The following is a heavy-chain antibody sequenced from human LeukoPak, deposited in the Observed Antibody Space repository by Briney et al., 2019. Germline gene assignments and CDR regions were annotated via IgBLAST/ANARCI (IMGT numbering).Heavy chain of an antibody. J-gene: IGHJ4*02. Sequence: GGSLRLSCAASGFTFSSYWMHWVRQAPGKGLVWVSRIKNDGSTTTYADSVKGRFTISRDNAKNTLYLQMNSLRAEDTAVYFCARSERYYYDSSGYYAFDYWGQGTLVTVSS. CDR3: ARSERYYYDSSGYYAFDY. D-gene: IGHD3-22*01. CDR2: IKNDGSTT. CDR1: GFTFSSYW. V-gene: IGHV3-74*01.